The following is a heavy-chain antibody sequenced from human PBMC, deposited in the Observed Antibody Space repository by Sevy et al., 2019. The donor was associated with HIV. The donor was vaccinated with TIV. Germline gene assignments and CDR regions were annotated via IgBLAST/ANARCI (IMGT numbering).Heavy chain of an antibody. CDR3: ARGSSHGYCSSTSCYGMDV. J-gene: IGHJ6*02. CDR2: ISYDGSNK. CDR1: GFTFSSYA. V-gene: IGHV3-30*04. Sequence: GGSLRLSCAASGFTFSSYAMHWVRQAPGKGLEWVAVISYDGSNKYYADSVKGRFTISRDNSKNTLYLQMNSLRAEDMAVYYCARGSSHGYCSSTSCYGMDVWGQGTTVTVSS. D-gene: IGHD2-2*01.